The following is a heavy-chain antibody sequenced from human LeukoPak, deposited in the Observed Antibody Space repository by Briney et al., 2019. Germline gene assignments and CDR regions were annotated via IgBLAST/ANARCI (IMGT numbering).Heavy chain of an antibody. D-gene: IGHD3-3*01. J-gene: IGHJ5*02. CDR2: IYYSGST. V-gene: IGHV4-59*12. CDR3: ARGPLYTIFGVVIKNRWFDP. Sequence: PSETLSLTCTVSGGSISSYYWSWIRQPPGKGLEWIGYIYYSGSTNYNPSLKSRVTISVDTSKNQFSLKLSSVTAADTAVYYCARGPLYTIFGVVIKNRWFDPWGQGTLVTVSS. CDR1: GGSISSYY.